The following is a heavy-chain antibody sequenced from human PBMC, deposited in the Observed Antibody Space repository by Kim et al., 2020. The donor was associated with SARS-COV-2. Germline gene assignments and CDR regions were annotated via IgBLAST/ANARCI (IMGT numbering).Heavy chain of an antibody. Sequence: YADSGKGRFTTSRDNSKNMVYLQMSSLRADDTAVYFCAKGKGVAADLDQWGQGTLVTVSS. D-gene: IGHD6-19*01. V-gene: IGHV3-23*01. CDR3: AKGKGVAADLDQ. J-gene: IGHJ4*02.